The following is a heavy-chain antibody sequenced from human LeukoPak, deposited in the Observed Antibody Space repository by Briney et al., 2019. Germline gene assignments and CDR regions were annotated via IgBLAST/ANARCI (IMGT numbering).Heavy chain of an antibody. V-gene: IGHV1-24*01. CDR1: GYTLTELS. Sequence: ASVKVSCKVSGYTLTELSMHWVRQAPGKGLEWMGGFDPEDGGTIYAQKFQGRVTMTTDTSTSTAYMELRSLRSDDTAVYYCARDRGWVTRDFQHWGQGTLVTVSS. CDR3: ARDRGWVTRDFQH. CDR2: FDPEDGGT. J-gene: IGHJ1*01. D-gene: IGHD4-17*01.